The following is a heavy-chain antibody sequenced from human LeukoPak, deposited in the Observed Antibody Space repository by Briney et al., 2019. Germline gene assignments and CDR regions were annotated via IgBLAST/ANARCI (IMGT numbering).Heavy chain of an antibody. CDR1: GGSFSGYY. V-gene: IGHV4-34*01. CDR3: ARGRDY. CDR2: INHSGST. Sequence: PSETLSLTCAVYGGSFSGYYWSWIRQPPGKGLEWIGEINHSGSTNYNPSFKSRVTISVDTSKNQFSLKLSSVTAAGTAVYYCARGRDYWGQGTLVTVSS. J-gene: IGHJ4*02.